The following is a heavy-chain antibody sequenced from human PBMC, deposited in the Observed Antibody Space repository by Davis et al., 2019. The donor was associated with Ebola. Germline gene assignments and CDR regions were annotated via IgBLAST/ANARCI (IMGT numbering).Heavy chain of an antibody. Sequence: PSETLSLTCAVSGGSISSGGYSWSWIRQPPGKGLEWIGYIYHSGSTYYNPSLKSRVTLSVDTSKNQFSLKLRSVTAADTAVYYCARDVARWGQGTLVTVSS. V-gene: IGHV4-30-2*01. D-gene: IGHD2-21*01. CDR1: GGSISSGGYS. J-gene: IGHJ4*02. CDR3: ARDVAR. CDR2: IYHSGST.